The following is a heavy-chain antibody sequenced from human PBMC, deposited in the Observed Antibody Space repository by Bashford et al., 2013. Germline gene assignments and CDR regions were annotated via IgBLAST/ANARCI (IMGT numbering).Heavy chain of an antibody. CDR3: ARAHSGSYSHFDY. J-gene: IGHJ4*02. CDR2: ISSSSSYI. V-gene: IGHV3-21*01. D-gene: IGHD1-26*01. Sequence: WSGQAPGKGAWEWGRHPISSSSSYIYYADSVKGRFTISRDNAKNSLYLQMNSLRAEDTAVYYCARAHSGSYSHFDYWGQGTLVTVSS.